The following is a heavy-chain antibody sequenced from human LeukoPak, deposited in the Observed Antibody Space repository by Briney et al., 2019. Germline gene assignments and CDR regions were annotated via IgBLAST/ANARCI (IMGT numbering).Heavy chain of an antibody. CDR2: IYYSGST. Sequence: SETLSLTCTVSGGSISSSSYYWGWIRQPPGKGLEWIGSIYYSGSTYYNPSLKSRVTISVDTSKNQFSLKLSSVTTADTAVYYCARQGIAVAGADYWGQGTLVTVSS. V-gene: IGHV4-39*01. CDR3: ARQGIAVAGADY. CDR1: GGSISSSSYY. D-gene: IGHD6-19*01. J-gene: IGHJ4*02.